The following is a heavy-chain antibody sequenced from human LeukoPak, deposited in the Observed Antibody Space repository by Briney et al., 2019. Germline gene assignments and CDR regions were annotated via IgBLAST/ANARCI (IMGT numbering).Heavy chain of an antibody. J-gene: IGHJ1*01. V-gene: IGHV3-30*18. CDR2: ISHDGSTT. D-gene: IGHD6-25*01. Sequence: GGPLRLSCAASGFTFSNYGMQWVRQAPGKGLEWVAVISHDGSTTFYAGSVKGRFTLSRDNSKNTLNLQMYSLTPEDTAVYYCAKEPTPYSSGWYFQHWGQGTLVTVSS. CDR3: AKEPTPYSSGWYFQH. CDR1: GFTFSNYG.